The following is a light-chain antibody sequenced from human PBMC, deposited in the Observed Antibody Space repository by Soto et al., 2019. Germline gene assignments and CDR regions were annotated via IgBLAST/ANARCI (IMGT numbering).Light chain of an antibody. CDR1: QSISSW. Sequence: DIQMTQSPSTLSASVGDRVTITCRASQSISSWLAWYQQKPGKAPKLLIYKASSLASGVASRFSGSGSGTEFTLTISSLQPDDFAAYYCHQYDGYSQTFGQGTKVEIK. CDR2: KAS. CDR3: HQYDGYSQT. J-gene: IGKJ1*01. V-gene: IGKV1-5*03.